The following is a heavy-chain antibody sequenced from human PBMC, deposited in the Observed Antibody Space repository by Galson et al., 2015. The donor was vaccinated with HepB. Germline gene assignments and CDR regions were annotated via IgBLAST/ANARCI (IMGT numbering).Heavy chain of an antibody. CDR2: ISGSGGST. Sequence: SLRLSCAASGFTFSSYAMSWVRQAPGKGLEWVSAISGSGGSTYYADSVKGRFTISRDNSKNTLYLQMNSLRAEDTAVYYCAKGYYDSSGYPELDYWGQGTLVTVSS. D-gene: IGHD3-22*01. CDR1: GFTFSSYA. CDR3: AKGYYDSSGYPELDY. V-gene: IGHV3-23*01. J-gene: IGHJ4*02.